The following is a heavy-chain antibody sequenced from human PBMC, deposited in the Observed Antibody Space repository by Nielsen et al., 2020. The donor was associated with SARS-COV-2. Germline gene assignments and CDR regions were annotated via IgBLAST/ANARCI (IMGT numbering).Heavy chain of an antibody. D-gene: IGHD2-15*01. CDR3: ARDSKVRDCSGGSCYAGYYYGMDV. V-gene: IGHV3-48*03. J-gene: IGHJ6*02. CDR2: ISSSGSTI. Sequence: VRQAPGKGLEWVSYISSSGSTIYYADSVKGRFTISRDNAKNSLYLQMNSLRAEDTAVYYCARDSKVRDCSGGSCYAGYYYGMDVWGQGTTVTSP.